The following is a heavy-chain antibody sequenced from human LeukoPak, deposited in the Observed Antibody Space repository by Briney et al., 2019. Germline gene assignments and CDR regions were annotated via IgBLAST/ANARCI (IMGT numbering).Heavy chain of an antibody. Sequence: PSETLSLTCAVYCGSFSNYYWSWLRQPPGKGLEWIGEINDSGRTNYNPSLMSRVTVSVDTSKNQFSLRLTSVTATDTAVYYCARRWNYGRNYYIDVWGKGATVSVSS. V-gene: IGHV4-34*01. CDR1: CGSFSNYY. J-gene: IGHJ6*03. CDR3: ARRWNYGRNYYIDV. CDR2: INDSGRT. D-gene: IGHD1-7*01.